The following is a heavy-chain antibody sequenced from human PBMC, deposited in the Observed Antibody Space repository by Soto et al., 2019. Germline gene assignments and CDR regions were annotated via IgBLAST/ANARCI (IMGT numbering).Heavy chain of an antibody. CDR3: ARSNWNYVRTLDY. J-gene: IGHJ4*02. D-gene: IGHD1-7*01. Sequence: QVQIQESGPGLVKPSGTLSLACSVSSVSVSGSYWCAWVRQPPGKGLEWIGEIDHSGHTNYNPSLKSRVTMSLDNSKNQFSLNLMSVTAADTAVYYCARSNWNYVRTLDYWGQGTQVIVSS. CDR1: SVSVSGSYW. CDR2: IDHSGHT. V-gene: IGHV4-4*02.